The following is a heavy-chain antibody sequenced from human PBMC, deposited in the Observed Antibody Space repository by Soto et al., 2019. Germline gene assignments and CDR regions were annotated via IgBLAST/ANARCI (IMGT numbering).Heavy chain of an antibody. J-gene: IGHJ6*02. D-gene: IGHD6-19*01. CDR2: IYYSGST. V-gene: IGHV4-30-4*01. CDR1: GGSISSGDYY. Sequence: SETLSLTCTVSGGSISSGDYYWSWIRQPPGKGLEWIGYIYYSGSTYYNPSLKSRVTISVDTSKNQFSLKLSSVTAADTAVYYCARDRGYSSGWYGRYYYGMDVWGQGTTVTVSS. CDR3: ARDRGYSSGWYGRYYYGMDV.